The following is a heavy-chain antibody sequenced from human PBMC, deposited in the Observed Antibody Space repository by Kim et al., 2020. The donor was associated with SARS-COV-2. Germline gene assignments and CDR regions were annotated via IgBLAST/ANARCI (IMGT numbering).Heavy chain of an antibody. V-gene: IGHV4-34*01. CDR3: ARGPPIAAAGQNYFDY. Sequence: SRESRVTISEDTSKNQFSLKLSSGTAADTAVYYCARGPPIAAAGQNYFDYWGQGTLVTVSS. D-gene: IGHD6-13*01. J-gene: IGHJ4*02.